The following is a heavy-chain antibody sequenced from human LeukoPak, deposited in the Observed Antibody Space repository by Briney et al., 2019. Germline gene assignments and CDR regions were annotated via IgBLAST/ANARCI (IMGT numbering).Heavy chain of an antibody. V-gene: IGHV4-38-2*01. D-gene: IGHD4-11*01. J-gene: IGHJ4*02. CDR3: ARTPYSNYGDY. CDR2: IYHSGST. Sequence: PSETLSLTCAVSGYSISSGYYWGWIRQPPGKGLEWIGSIYHSGSTYYNPSLKSRVTISVGTSKNQFSLKLSSVTAADTAVYYCARTPYSNYGDYWGQGTLVTVSS. CDR1: GYSISSGYY.